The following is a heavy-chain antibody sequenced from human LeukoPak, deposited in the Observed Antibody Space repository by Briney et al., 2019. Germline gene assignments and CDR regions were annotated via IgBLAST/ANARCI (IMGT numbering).Heavy chain of an antibody. J-gene: IGHJ6*03. Sequence: GGSLRLSCAASGFTVSSNYMSWVRQAPGKGLEWVSVIYSGGSTYYADSVKGRFTISRDNSKNTLCLQMNSLRAEDTAVYYCATEYYDFWSGYSLRYYYYMDVWGKGTTVTVSS. V-gene: IGHV3-66*02. CDR1: GFTVSSNY. D-gene: IGHD3-3*01. CDR3: ATEYYDFWSGYSLRYYYYMDV. CDR2: IYSGGST.